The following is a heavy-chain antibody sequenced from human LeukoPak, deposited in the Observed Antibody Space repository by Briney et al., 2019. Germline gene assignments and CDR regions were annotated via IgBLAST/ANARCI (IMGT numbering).Heavy chain of an antibody. CDR1: GFTFSSYA. Sequence: GESLRLSCAASGFTFSSYAMSWVRQAPGKGLEWVSAISGSGGSTNNADSVKGRFTISRDNSKNTLFLQMNSLRAEDTAVYYCAKGYCSSFTCYSRFDPWGQGTLVTVSS. J-gene: IGHJ5*02. CDR3: AKGYCSSFTCYSRFDP. D-gene: IGHD2-2*02. V-gene: IGHV3-23*01. CDR2: ISGSGGST.